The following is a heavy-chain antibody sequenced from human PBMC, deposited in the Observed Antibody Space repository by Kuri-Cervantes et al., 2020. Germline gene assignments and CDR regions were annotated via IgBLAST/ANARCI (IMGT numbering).Heavy chain of an antibody. Sequence: SVKVSCKASGGTFSSYAISWVRQAPGQGLEWMGGIIPIFGTANYAQKFQGRVTITADESTSTAYMELSSLRSEDTAVYYCARGGPGPAATYYYYYMDVWGKGTTVTVSS. D-gene: IGHD2-15*01. J-gene: IGHJ6*03. CDR3: ARGGPGPAATYYYYYMDV. V-gene: IGHV1-69*13. CDR2: IIPIFGTA. CDR1: GGTFSSYA.